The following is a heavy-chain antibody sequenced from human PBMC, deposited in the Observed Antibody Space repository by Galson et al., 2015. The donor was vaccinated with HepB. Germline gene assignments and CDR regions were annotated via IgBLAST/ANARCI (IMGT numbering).Heavy chain of an antibody. Sequence: SLRLSCGASGFTVSSGDMSWVRQAPGKGLEWVSIIYSDGRTIYADSVKGRFAICRDNSKNTLYLPMNDLRAEDTAVYYCARNRVGVGRGSYWYFDLWGRGTLVTVSS. J-gene: IGHJ2*01. V-gene: IGHV3-53*01. CDR1: GFTVSSGD. CDR2: IYSDGRT. D-gene: IGHD2-15*01. CDR3: ARNRVGVGRGSYWYFDL.